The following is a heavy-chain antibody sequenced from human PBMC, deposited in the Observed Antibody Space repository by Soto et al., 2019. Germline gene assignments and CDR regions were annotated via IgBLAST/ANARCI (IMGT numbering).Heavy chain of an antibody. V-gene: IGHV1-58*01. J-gene: IGHJ6*02. CDR1: GFTFTSSA. D-gene: IGHD3-3*01. Sequence: ASVKVSCKASGFTFTSSAVQWVRQARGQRLEWIGWIVVGSGNTNYAQKFQERVTITRDMSTSTAYMELSSLRSEDTAVYYCAADLAFRPLEWLLSGYYYYGMDVWGQGTTVTVSS. CDR2: IVVGSGNT. CDR3: AADLAFRPLEWLLSGYYYYGMDV.